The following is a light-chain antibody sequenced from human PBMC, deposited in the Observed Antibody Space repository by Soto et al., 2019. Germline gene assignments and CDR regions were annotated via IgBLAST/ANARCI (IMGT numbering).Light chain of an antibody. CDR3: QHYNNWST. CDR1: QSVSSS. CDR2: GAS. V-gene: IGKV3-15*01. Sequence: EIVMTQSPATLSVSPGDRATLSCRASQSVSSSLAWYQQRPGQAPRLLIYGASTRATDIPARFSGSGSGTEFTLTITNLQSEDFAIYYCQHYNNWSTFGQGTRLEIK. J-gene: IGKJ5*01.